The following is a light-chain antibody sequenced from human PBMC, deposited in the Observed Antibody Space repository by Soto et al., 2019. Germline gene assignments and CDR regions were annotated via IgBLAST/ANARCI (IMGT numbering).Light chain of an antibody. CDR3: LQSNSYPWT. J-gene: IGKJ1*01. CDR1: QGIKTY. Sequence: DIQMTQSPSAMSASVGDRVTITCRASQGIKTYLAWFQQKPGKVPKRLIFSASSVQSGVPSRFSGSGSGTEFTLTISSLQPEDVATYYCLQSNSYPWTFGQGPKVQI. V-gene: IGKV1-17*03. CDR2: SAS.